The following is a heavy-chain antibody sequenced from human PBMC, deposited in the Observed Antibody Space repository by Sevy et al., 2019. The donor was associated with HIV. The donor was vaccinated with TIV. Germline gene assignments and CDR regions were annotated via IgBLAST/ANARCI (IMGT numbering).Heavy chain of an antibody. D-gene: IGHD5-18*01. Sequence: GGSLRLSCAASGFTFSSYWMRWVRQIAGKGLVWVAGINSDGSSATYADSVKGRFTISRDNARNTVYLQMNSLRAEDTASYYCARDRQLRSGYSFGSTDYYYYGMDVWGQGTTVTVSS. V-gene: IGHV3-74*03. CDR2: INSDGSSA. J-gene: IGHJ6*02. CDR1: GFTFSSYW. CDR3: ARDRQLRSGYSFGSTDYYYYGMDV.